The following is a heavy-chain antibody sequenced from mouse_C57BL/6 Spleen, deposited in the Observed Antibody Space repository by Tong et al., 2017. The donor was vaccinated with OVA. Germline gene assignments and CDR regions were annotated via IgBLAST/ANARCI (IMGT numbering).Heavy chain of an antibody. J-gene: IGHJ4*01. Sequence: EVQLQESGAGLVKPGASLKLSCAASGFTFSSYAMSWVRQTPEKRLEWFAYISNGGGSTYYPDTVKGRFTLSRDNAKNTLYLQMSRLKSEDTAMYYCARDITYDHYAMDYWGQGTSVTVSS. CDR2: ISNGGGST. V-gene: IGHV5-12*01. CDR3: ARDITYDHYAMDY. CDR1: GFTFSSYA. D-gene: IGHD2-12*01.